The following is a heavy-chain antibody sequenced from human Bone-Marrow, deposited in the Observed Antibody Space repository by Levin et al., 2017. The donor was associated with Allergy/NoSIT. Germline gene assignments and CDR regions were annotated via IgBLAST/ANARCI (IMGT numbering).Heavy chain of an antibody. D-gene: IGHD1-7*01. CDR1: GYTLSESS. V-gene: IGHV1-24*01. J-gene: IGHJ1*01. CDR3: TTLGNYHGAEYFHH. Sequence: GESLKISCKVSGYTLSESSIHWVRQAPGKGLEWMGGFDPEEGETMYAQKFQGRVTMTEDTSTDTAYMEMSSLRSEDTAVFYCTTLGNYHGAEYFHHWGQGTLVTVSS. CDR2: FDPEEGET.